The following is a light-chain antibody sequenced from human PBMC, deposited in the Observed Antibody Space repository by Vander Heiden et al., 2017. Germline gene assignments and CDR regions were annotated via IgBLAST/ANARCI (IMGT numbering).Light chain of an antibody. CDR2: GAS. CDR1: QSVSTN. J-gene: IGKJ4*01. Sequence: EIVMTQSPATLSVAPGDRATLPCRASQSVSTNLAWYQQKPGQAPRLLIYGASTRATGIPASFSGSGSGTEFTLTISSLQSADFAVYYCQQYNSWPLSFGGGTKVEIK. CDR3: QQYNSWPLS. V-gene: IGKV3-15*01.